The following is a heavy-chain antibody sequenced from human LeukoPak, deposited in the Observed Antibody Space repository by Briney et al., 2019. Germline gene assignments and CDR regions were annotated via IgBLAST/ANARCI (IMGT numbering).Heavy chain of an antibody. CDR2: INPNTGGT. D-gene: IGHD3-10*01. Sequence: ASVTVSCKASGYTFAGYYMHWVRQAPGQGLEWMGWINPNTGGTNYAQKFQGRVTMTRDTSISTAYMELSRLRSDDTAVYYCARGIGGYYYYMGVWGKGTTVTVSS. CDR3: ARGIGGYYYYMGV. J-gene: IGHJ6*03. V-gene: IGHV1-2*02. CDR1: GYTFAGYY.